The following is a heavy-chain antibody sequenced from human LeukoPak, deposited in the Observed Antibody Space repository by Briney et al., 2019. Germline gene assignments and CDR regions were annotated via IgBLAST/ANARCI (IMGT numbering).Heavy chain of an antibody. V-gene: IGHV3-48*01. CDR1: RFTFSNYG. CDR2: INSRSSTI. D-gene: IGHD2-2*01. CDR3: AKGPDCSSTSCYDGAFWYFDY. J-gene: IGHJ4*02. Sequence: GGSLRLSCAASRFTFSNYGVNWVRQAPGKGLEWVSYINSRSSTIYYADSVRGRFTISRDNSKNTLYLQMNSLRAEDTAVYYCAKGPDCSSTSCYDGAFWYFDYWGQGTLVTVPS.